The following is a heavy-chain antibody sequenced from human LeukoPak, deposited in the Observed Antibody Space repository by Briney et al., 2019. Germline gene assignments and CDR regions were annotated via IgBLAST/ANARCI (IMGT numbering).Heavy chain of an antibody. CDR2: ISSSSSTI. J-gene: IGHJ5*02. V-gene: IGHV3-48*01. D-gene: IGHD3-3*01. Sequence: PGGSLRLSCAASGFTFSSYSMNWVRQARGKGLEWVSYISSSSSTIYYADSVKGRFTISRDNAKNSLYLQMNSLRAEDTAVYYCASDRILEWSNWFDPWGQGTLVTVSS. CDR1: GFTFSSYS. CDR3: ASDRILEWSNWFDP.